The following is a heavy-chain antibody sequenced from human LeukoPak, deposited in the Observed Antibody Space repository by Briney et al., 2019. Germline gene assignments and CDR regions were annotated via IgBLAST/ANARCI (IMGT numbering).Heavy chain of an antibody. D-gene: IGHD7-27*01. CDR2: MNPNSGNT. V-gene: IGHV1-8*03. Sequence: ASVKVSCKASGYTFTSYGISWVRQAPGQGLEWMGWMNPNSGNTGYAQKFQGRVTITRNTSISTAYMELSSLRSEDTAVYYCARTYWAETEEGNYYYMDVWGKGTTVTVSS. CDR3: ARTYWAETEEGNYYYMDV. J-gene: IGHJ6*03. CDR1: GYTFTSYG.